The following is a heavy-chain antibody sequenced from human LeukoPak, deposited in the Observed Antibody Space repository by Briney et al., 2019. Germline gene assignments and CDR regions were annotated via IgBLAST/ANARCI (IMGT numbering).Heavy chain of an antibody. Sequence: GGSLRLSCAASGFTFSSYWMSWVRQAPGKGLEWVANIKQDGSEKYYVDSVKGRFTISRDNAKNSLYLQMNSLRAEDTAVYYCARGREAVAGTNIDYWGQGTLVTVSS. CDR2: IKQDGSEK. D-gene: IGHD6-19*01. V-gene: IGHV3-7*01. J-gene: IGHJ4*02. CDR1: GFTFSSYW. CDR3: ARGREAVAGTNIDY.